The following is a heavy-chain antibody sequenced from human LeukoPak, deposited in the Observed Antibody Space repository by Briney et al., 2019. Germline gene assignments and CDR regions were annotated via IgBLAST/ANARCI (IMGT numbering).Heavy chain of an antibody. CDR2: ISSSSSYI. D-gene: IGHD3-10*01. V-gene: IGHV3-21*01. J-gene: IGHJ3*02. CDR1: GFTFSSYS. CDR3: ARDRVLLWFGELLPKIDAFDI. Sequence: GGSLRLSCAASGFTFSSYSMNWVRQAPGKGLEWVSSISSSSSYIYYADSVKGRFTISRDNAKNSLYLQMNSLRAEDTAVYYCARDRVLLWFGELLPKIDAFDIWGQGTMVTVSS.